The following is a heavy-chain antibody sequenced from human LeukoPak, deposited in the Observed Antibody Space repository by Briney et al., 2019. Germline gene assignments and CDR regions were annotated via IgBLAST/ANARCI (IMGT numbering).Heavy chain of an antibody. D-gene: IGHD5-12*01. J-gene: IGHJ4*02. CDR2: IIPIFGTA. V-gene: IGHV1-69*13. CDR1: GGTFSSYA. CDR3: ARVGDSGYDVDYFDY. Sequence: PVKVSCKASGGTFSSYAISWVRQAPGQGLEWMGGIIPIFGTANYAQKFQGRVTITADESTSTAYMELSSLRSEGTAVYYCARVGDSGYDVDYFDYWGQGTLVTVSS.